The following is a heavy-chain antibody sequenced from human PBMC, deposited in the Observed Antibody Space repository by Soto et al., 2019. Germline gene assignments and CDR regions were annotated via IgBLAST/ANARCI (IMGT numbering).Heavy chain of an antibody. D-gene: IGHD3-3*01. J-gene: IGHJ5*02. CDR1: GFSLTTSGAA. CDR2: IYWDDDK. Sequence: QITLKESGPTLVRPTETLTLTCTFSGFSLTTSGAAVGWIRQPPGKALEWLALIYWDDDKRYSPSLKNRLSITKDTSRNQVVLTLADVDPADTATYYCGHRATVTVFGLVINNGIWFDPRGPGTLVTVSS. V-gene: IGHV2-5*02. CDR3: GHRATVTVFGLVINNGIWFDP.